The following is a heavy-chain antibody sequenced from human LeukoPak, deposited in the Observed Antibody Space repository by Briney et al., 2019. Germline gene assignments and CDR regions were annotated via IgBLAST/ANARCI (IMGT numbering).Heavy chain of an antibody. Sequence: ASVKVSCKASGYTFTGYYMHWVRQAPGQGLEWMGWINPNSGGTNYAQKFQGRVTMTRDTSISTAYMELSRLRFDDTAVYYCARDKSSSWYNWFDPWGQGTLVTVSS. V-gene: IGHV1-2*02. CDR3: ARDKSSSWYNWFDP. CDR1: GYTFTGYY. J-gene: IGHJ5*02. CDR2: INPNSGGT. D-gene: IGHD6-13*01.